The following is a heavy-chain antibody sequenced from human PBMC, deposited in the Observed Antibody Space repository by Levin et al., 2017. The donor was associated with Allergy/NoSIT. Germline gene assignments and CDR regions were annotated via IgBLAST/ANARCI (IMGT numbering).Heavy chain of an antibody. J-gene: IGHJ5*02. Sequence: GGSLRLSCAASGFTFNKYDMNWVRQAPGKGLEWVSSISSRGKYIYYADSLKGRFTVSRDNAQNSLYLQMNSLRAEDTAVYYCAGESGGSDWGLDLWGQGTPVTVSS. CDR3: AGESGGSDWGLDL. CDR1: GFTFNKYD. D-gene: IGHD2-15*01. V-gene: IGHV3-21*01. CDR2: ISSRGKYI.